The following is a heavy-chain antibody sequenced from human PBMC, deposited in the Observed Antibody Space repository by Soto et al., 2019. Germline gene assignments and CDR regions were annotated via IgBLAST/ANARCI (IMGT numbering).Heavy chain of an antibody. D-gene: IGHD6-13*01. V-gene: IGHV3-9*01. CDR3: ARGLQYSSSWPDAFDI. Sequence: EVQLVESGGGLVQPGRSLRLSCAASGFTFDDYAMHWVRQAPGKGLEWVSGISWNSGSIGYADSVKGRFTISRDNAKNSLYLQMNSLRAEDTALYYCARGLQYSSSWPDAFDIWGQGTMVTVSS. CDR2: ISWNSGSI. CDR1: GFTFDDYA. J-gene: IGHJ3*02.